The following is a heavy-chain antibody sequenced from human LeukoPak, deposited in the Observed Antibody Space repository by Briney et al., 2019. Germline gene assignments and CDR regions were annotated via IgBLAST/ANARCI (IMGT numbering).Heavy chain of an antibody. V-gene: IGHV3-23*01. CDR1: GFTFSSYA. CDR2: ISGSGGST. CDR3: AKDLNWGMIEVRAFDI. D-gene: IGHD3-22*01. J-gene: IGHJ3*02. Sequence: PGGSLRLSCAASGFTFSSYAMSWVRQAPGKGLEWVSAISGSGGSTYYADSVKGRFTISRDNSKNTLYLQMNSLRAEDTAVHYCAKDLNWGMIEVRAFDIWGQGTMVAVSS.